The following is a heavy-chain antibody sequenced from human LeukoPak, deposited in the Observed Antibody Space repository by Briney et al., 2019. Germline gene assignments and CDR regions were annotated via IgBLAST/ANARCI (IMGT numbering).Heavy chain of an antibody. V-gene: IGHV5-51*01. CDR3: ARHSKVVVPAAIPFGGDYYYMDV. D-gene: IGHD2-2*02. Sequence: GESLKISCKGSGYSFTSYWIGWVRQMPGKGLEWMGIIYPGDSDTRYSPSFQGQVTISADKSISTAYLQWSSLKASDTAMYYCARHSKVVVPAAIPFGGDYYYMDVWGKGTTVTVSS. CDR1: GYSFTSYW. J-gene: IGHJ6*03. CDR2: IYPGDSDT.